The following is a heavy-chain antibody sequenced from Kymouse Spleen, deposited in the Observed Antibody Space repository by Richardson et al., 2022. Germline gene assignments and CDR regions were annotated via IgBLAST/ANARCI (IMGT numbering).Heavy chain of an antibody. Sequence: QVQLVESGGGVVQPGRSLRLSCAASGFTFSSYGMHWVRQAPGKGLEWVAVISYDGSNKYYADSVKGRFTISRDNSKNTLYLQMNSLRAEDTAVYYCAKDPEDYDILTGYIDGMDVWGQGTTVTVSS. CDR2: ISYDGSNK. V-gene: IGHV3-30*18. CDR1: GFTFSSYG. D-gene: IGHD3-9*01. CDR3: AKDPEDYDILTGYIDGMDV. J-gene: IGHJ6*02.